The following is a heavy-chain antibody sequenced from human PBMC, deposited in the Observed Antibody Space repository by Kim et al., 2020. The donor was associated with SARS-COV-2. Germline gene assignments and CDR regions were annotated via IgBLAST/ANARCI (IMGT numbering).Heavy chain of an antibody. CDR2: IIPILGIA. J-gene: IGHJ4*02. V-gene: IGHV1-69*04. CDR1: GGTFSSYA. Sequence: SVKVSCKASGGTFSSYAISWVRQAPGQGLEWMGRIIPILGIANYAQKFQGRVTITADKSTSTAYMELSSLRSEDTAVYYCARSPMTKGPYYFDYWGQGTLVTVS. CDR3: ARSPMTKGPYYFDY.